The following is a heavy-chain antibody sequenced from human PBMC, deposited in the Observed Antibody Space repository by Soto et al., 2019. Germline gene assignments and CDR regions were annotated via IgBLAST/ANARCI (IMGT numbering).Heavy chain of an antibody. Sequence: SETLSLTCTVSGGSISSGDYYWSWIRQPPGKGLEWIGYIYYSGSTYYNPSLKSRVTISVDTSKNQFSLKLSSVTAADTAVYYCAREGTGGQWLVKGLDYWGQGTLVTVSS. V-gene: IGHV4-30-4*01. CDR3: AREGTGGQWLVKGLDY. CDR2: IYYSGST. CDR1: GGSISSGDYY. D-gene: IGHD6-19*01. J-gene: IGHJ4*02.